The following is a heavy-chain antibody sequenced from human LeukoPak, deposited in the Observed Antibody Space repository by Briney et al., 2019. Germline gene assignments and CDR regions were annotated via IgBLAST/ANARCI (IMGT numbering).Heavy chain of an antibody. CDR3: ARDLGQYYDTSDNWFDP. CDR2: IKQDGSAK. J-gene: IGHJ5*02. D-gene: IGHD3-22*01. CDR1: GFTFSTYW. Sequence: GGSLRLSCAASGFTFSTYWMSWVRQAPGKGLEWVANIKQDGSAKYYVDSVKGRFTISRDNAKNTLNLQMNSLRAEDTAVYYCARDLGQYYDTSDNWFDPWGQGTLVTVSS. V-gene: IGHV3-7*01.